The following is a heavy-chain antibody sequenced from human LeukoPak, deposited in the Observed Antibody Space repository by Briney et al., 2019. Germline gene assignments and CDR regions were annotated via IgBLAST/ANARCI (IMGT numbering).Heavy chain of an antibody. V-gene: IGHV3-21*01. CDR2: ISSSSSYI. D-gene: IGHD3-22*01. CDR1: GFTFSSYS. CDR3: AREIKYYYDSSGYLRFDY. J-gene: IGHJ4*02. Sequence: GGSLRLSCAASGFTFSSYSMNWVRQAPGKGLEWVSSISSSSSYIYYADPVKGRFTISRDNAKNSLYLQMNSLRAEDTAVYYCAREIKYYYDSSGYLRFDYWGQGTLVTVSS.